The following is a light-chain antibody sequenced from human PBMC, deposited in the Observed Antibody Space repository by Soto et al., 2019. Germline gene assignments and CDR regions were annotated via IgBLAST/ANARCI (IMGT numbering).Light chain of an antibody. CDR3: SSYAGSNNFDVV. J-gene: IGLJ2*01. CDR2: EAS. Sequence: QSVLTQPPSASGSPGQSVTISCTGTSSDVGGYNYVSWYQQHPGKAPKLMIYEASKRPSGVPNRFSGSKSGNTASLTVSGLQAEDEADYYCSSYAGSNNFDVVFGGGTKLTVL. V-gene: IGLV2-8*01. CDR1: SSDVGGYNY.